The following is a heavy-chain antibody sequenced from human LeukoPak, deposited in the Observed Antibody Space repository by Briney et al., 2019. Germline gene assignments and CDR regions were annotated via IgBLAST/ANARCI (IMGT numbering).Heavy chain of an antibody. J-gene: IGHJ4*02. CDR2: ISYDGSNK. CDR3: AKDSCSSTSCYLPGWLIDY. Sequence: GGSLRLSCAASGFTFSSYGMHWVRQAPGKGLEWVAVISYDGSNKYYADSVKGRFTISRDNSKNTLYLQMNSLRAEDTAVYYCAKDSCSSTSCYLPGWLIDYWGQGTLVTVSS. D-gene: IGHD2-2*01. CDR1: GFTFSSYG. V-gene: IGHV3-30*18.